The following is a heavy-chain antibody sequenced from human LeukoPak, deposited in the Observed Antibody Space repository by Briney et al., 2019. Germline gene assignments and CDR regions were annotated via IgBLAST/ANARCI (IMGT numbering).Heavy chain of an antibody. CDR2: INTNTGNP. J-gene: IGHJ4*02. V-gene: IGHV7-4-1*02. CDR3: AREAYSSAYYFDY. CDR1: RYTFTSYA. D-gene: IGHD5-18*01. Sequence: ASVKVSCKPSRYTFTSYAMNWVRQAPGQGIEWMGWINTNTGNPSYARGFTGRFVFSLDTSVSTAYLQISSLKAEDTAVYYCAREAYSSAYYFDYWGQGTLVTVSS.